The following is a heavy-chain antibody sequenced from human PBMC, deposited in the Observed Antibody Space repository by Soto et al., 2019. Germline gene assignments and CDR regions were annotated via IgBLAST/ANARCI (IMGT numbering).Heavy chain of an antibody. Sequence: GGSLRLSCAASGFTFSSYSMNWVRQAPGKGLEWVSYISSSSSTIYYADSVKGRFTISRDNSKNSLYLQMNSLRDEDTAVYYCAKMITFGGVIVIGPGAYIDYWGQGTLVTVSS. D-gene: IGHD3-16*02. V-gene: IGHV3-48*02. J-gene: IGHJ4*02. CDR3: AKMITFGGVIVIGPGAYIDY. CDR2: ISSSSSTI. CDR1: GFTFSSYS.